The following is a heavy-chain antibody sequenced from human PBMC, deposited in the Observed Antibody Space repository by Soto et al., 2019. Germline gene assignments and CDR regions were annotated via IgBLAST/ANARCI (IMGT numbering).Heavy chain of an antibody. Sequence: QVQLVQSGAEVKKPGSSVKVSCKASGGTFSSYAISWVRQAPGQGLEWMGGIIPIFGTANYAQKFQGRVTITADESMSTAYMELSSLRSEDTSAYYFARDLLVDYAYNHWGQGTLVTVSS. D-gene: IGHD4-17*01. V-gene: IGHV1-69*12. CDR2: IIPIFGTA. CDR1: GGTFSSYA. J-gene: IGHJ4*02. CDR3: ARDLLVDYAYNH.